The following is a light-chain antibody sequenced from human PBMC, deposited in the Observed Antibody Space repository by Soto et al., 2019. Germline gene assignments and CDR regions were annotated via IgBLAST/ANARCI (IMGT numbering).Light chain of an antibody. Sequence: EIVLTQSPGTLSLSPGERATLSCRASQSVSNNYLAWYQQKPGQAPRLLIYDASNRATGIPARFSGSGSGTDFTLTISSLEPEDFAVYYCQQRSNWPSWTFGQGTKVEIK. V-gene: IGKV3-11*01. J-gene: IGKJ1*01. CDR1: QSVSNNY. CDR2: DAS. CDR3: QQRSNWPSWT.